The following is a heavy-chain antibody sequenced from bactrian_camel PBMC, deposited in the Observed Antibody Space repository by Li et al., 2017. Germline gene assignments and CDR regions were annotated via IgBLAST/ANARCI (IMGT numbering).Heavy chain of an antibody. CDR3: AAQSGSSGNCEELALYQY. CDR1: GYLGSGHC. CDR2: IYSDGSKT. V-gene: IGHV3S6*01. D-gene: IGHD6*01. J-gene: IGHJ4*01. Sequence: QVQLVESGGGSVQAGGSLRLSCEASGYLGSGHCMAWFRQPPGKEREGVATIYSDGSKTYYRDSVKGRFTISQDNAKDMVYLQMDVLKSEDTAMYYCAAQSGSSGNCEELALYQYWGQGTQVTVS.